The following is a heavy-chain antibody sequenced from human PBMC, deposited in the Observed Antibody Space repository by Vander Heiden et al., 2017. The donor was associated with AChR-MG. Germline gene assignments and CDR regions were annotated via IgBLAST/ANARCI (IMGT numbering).Heavy chain of an antibody. CDR2: ISDDGSSK. D-gene: IGHD4-17*01. CDR1: GFAFSRFA. J-gene: IGHJ4*02. Sequence: QVQLVESGGGVVQPGKSLRLSCITSGFAFSRFAVHWVRQAPGKGRELVAVISDDGSSKYYADSVKGRCTISRDNSKKAVDLQMNSLRAEDSAVYYCARDRLTATTSFDYWGQGTLVTVSS. CDR3: ARDRLTATTSFDY. V-gene: IGHV3-30-3*01.